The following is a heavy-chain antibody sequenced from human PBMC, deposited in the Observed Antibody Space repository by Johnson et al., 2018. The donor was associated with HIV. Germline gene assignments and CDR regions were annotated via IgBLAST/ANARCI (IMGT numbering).Heavy chain of an antibody. CDR2: IRYDGSNK. V-gene: IGHV3-30*02. J-gene: IGHJ3*02. D-gene: IGHD3-16*01. CDR3: AKDERQLGGWSHAFDI. Sequence: VQLVESGGGVVQPGVSLRLSCAASGFTFSSYGMHWVRQAPGKGLEWVAFIRYDGSNKYYADSEKGRFTISRDNSKNTLYLQMISLRAEDTAVYFCAKDERQLGGWSHAFDIWGQGTKVTVSS. CDR1: GFTFSSYG.